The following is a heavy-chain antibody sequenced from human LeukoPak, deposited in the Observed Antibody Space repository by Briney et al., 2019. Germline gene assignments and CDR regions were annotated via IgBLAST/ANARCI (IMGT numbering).Heavy chain of an antibody. Sequence: ASVKVSCKASGYTFTNYDINWVRQATGQGLEWMGWMNPNSGNTGYAQKFQGRVTITRNTSISTAYMELSSLRSEDTAVYYCAREPYSYYYMDVWGKGTTVTVSS. J-gene: IGHJ6*03. D-gene: IGHD4-11*01. V-gene: IGHV1-8*03. CDR2: MNPNSGNT. CDR3: AREPYSYYYMDV. CDR1: GYTFTNYD.